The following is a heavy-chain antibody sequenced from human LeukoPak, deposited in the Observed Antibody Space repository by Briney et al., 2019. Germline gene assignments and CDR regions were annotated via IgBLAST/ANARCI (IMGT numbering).Heavy chain of an antibody. CDR3: ARDWGNWDFDY. V-gene: IGHV3-21*01. CDR1: GFTFSNFA. Sequence: GGSLRLSCAASGFTFSNFAMNWVRQPPGKGLEWVSSISSLSNYIYYEDSVKGRFTISRDYAKNSLYLQMNSLRAEDTAVYYCARDWGNWDFDYWGQGTLVIVSS. CDR2: ISSLSNYI. D-gene: IGHD1-1*01. J-gene: IGHJ4*02.